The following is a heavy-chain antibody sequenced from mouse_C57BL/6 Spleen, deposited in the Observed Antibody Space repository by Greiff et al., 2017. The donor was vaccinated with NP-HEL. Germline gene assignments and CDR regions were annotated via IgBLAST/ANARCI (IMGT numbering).Heavy chain of an antibody. CDR1: GFTFTDYY. Sequence: EVQLMESGGGLVQPGGSLSLSCAASGFTFTDYYMSWVRQPPGKALEWLGFIRNKANGYTTEYSASVKGRFTISRDNSQSILYLQMNALRAEDSATYYCARYPVVATGWYFDVWGTGTTVTVSS. V-gene: IGHV7-3*01. CDR2: IRNKANGYTT. J-gene: IGHJ1*03. CDR3: ARYPVVATGWYFDV. D-gene: IGHD1-1*01.